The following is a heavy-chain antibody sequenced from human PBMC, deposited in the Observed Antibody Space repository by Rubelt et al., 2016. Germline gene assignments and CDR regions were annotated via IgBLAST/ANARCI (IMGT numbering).Heavy chain of an antibody. J-gene: IGHJ4*02. V-gene: IGHV4-39*01. CDR1: GGSISGNDYH. D-gene: IGHD2-2*02. CDR3: ARQKGAVVPAAIIWFDY. Sequence: QLQLQESGPGLVKPSETLSLTCTVSGGSISGNDYHWGWIRQSPGKGLEWIGSIHYTATTYYNPSLRGRVTISVDTSKNQFSLKLSSVTAADTAVYYCARQKGAVVPAAIIWFDYWGQGTLVTVSS. CDR2: IHYTATT.